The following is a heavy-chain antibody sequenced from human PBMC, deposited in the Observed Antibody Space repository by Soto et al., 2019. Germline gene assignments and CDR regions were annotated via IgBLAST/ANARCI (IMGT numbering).Heavy chain of an antibody. D-gene: IGHD3-9*01. J-gene: IGHJ5*02. CDR3: VKVSTFYDILTGYYSTNFFDP. Sequence: SGGSLRLSCSASGFTFSEYSMHWVRQAPGKGLQYVSTISSDGDITYYADSAKGRFTISRDNSKNTLYLQMNSLRPEDTAVYYCVKVSTFYDILTGYYSTNFFDPWGQGTLVTVSS. CDR2: ISSDGDIT. CDR1: GFTFSEYS. V-gene: IGHV3-64D*06.